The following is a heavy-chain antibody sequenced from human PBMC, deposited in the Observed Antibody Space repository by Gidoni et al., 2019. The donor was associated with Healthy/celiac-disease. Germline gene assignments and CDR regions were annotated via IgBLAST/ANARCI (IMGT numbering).Heavy chain of an antibody. Sequence: QVQRVESGGGVVKPGRSLRLSCAASGFTCSSYGMPWVRQAPGKGLAWVAVIWYDGSNKYYADSVKGRFTISRDNSKNTLYLQMNSLRAEDTAVYYCARVGYCSGGSCPPLDYWGQGTLVTVSS. CDR3: ARVGYCSGGSCPPLDY. D-gene: IGHD2-15*01. CDR1: GFTCSSYG. V-gene: IGHV3-33*01. CDR2: IWYDGSNK. J-gene: IGHJ4*02.